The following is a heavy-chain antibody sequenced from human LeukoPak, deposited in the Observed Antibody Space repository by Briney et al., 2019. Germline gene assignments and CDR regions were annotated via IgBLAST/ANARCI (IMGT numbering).Heavy chain of an antibody. D-gene: IGHD2-2*01. V-gene: IGHV4-61*02. CDR2: IYTSGST. Sequence: SQTLSLTCTVSGGSISSGSYYWSWIRQPAGMGLEWIGRIYTSGSTNYNPSLKSRVTISVDTSKNQFSLKLSSVTAADTAVYYCASGGVVPATYYYYYYMDVWGKGTTVTVSS. CDR3: ASGGVVPATYYYYYYMDV. J-gene: IGHJ6*03. CDR1: GGSISSGSYY.